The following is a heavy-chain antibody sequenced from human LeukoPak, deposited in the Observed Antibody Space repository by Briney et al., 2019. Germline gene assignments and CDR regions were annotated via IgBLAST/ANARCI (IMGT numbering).Heavy chain of an antibody. Sequence: GSSVKVSCKASGGTFSSYTISWVRQAPGQGLEWMGRIIPILGIANYAQKFQGRVTITADKSTSTTYMELSSLRSEDTAVYYCATSGAPFGVVFSPFTRYYYYMDVWGKGTTVTVSS. CDR3: ATSGAPFGVVFSPFTRYYYYMDV. J-gene: IGHJ6*03. CDR1: GGTFSSYT. D-gene: IGHD3-3*01. V-gene: IGHV1-69*02. CDR2: IIPILGIA.